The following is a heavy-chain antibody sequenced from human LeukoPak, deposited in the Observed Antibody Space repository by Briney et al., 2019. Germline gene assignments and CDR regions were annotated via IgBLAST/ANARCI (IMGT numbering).Heavy chain of an antibody. J-gene: IGHJ4*02. CDR2: IYYSGST. V-gene: IGHV4-31*03. CDR1: GGSISSGGYY. D-gene: IGHD3-9*01. CDR3: ASGILTGYYIY. Sequence: SQTLSLTCTVSGGSISSGGYYWSWIRQXXGKGLEWIGYIYYSGSTYYNPSLKSRVTISVDTSKNQFSLKLSSVTAADTAVYYCASGILTGYYIYWGQGTLVTVSS.